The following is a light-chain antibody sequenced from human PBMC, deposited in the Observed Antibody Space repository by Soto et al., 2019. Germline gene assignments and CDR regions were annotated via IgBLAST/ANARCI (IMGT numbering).Light chain of an antibody. CDR1: QSVSSN. J-gene: IGKJ2*01. V-gene: IGKV3-15*01. CDR2: GAS. CDR3: QQYNNWPYT. Sequence: EIVMTQSPATLSVSPGERATLSCRASQSVSSNLAWYQQKPGQAPRRLIYGASTRATGIPARFSGSGSGTEFTLTISSLQSEDFAVYYCQQYNNWPYTFGQGTKREIK.